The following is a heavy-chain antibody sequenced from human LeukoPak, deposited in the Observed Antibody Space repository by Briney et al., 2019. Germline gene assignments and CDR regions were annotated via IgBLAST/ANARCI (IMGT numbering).Heavy chain of an antibody. Sequence: GGTLRLSCAASGFTFSSYGMSSGRQAPGKGLEWVSAISGIGGSTYYADSVKGRFTISRDNSKNTLYLQMNSLRAEDTAVYYCARGAAAPYWGQGTLVTVSS. CDR2: ISGIGGST. D-gene: IGHD6-13*01. V-gene: IGHV3-23*01. J-gene: IGHJ4*02. CDR1: GFTFSSYG. CDR3: ARGAAAPY.